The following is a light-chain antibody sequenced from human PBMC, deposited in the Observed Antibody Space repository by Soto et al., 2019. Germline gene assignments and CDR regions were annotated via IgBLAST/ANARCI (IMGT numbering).Light chain of an antibody. V-gene: IGLV2-14*01. J-gene: IGLJ1*01. CDR1: SSDVGGYNY. CDR2: DVS. Sequence: ALTQPASVSGSPGQSITISCTGTSSDVGGYNYVSWYQQHSGKAPKLMIYDVSNRPSGVSNRFSGSKSGNMASLTISGLQAEDEADYYCGSYASSSTLYVFGTGTKVTVL. CDR3: GSYASSSTLYV.